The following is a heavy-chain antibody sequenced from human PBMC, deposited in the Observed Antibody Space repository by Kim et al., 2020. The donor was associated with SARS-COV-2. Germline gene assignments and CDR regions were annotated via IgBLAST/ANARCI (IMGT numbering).Heavy chain of an antibody. CDR1: GFTFSSYS. J-gene: IGHJ4*02. D-gene: IGHD4-17*01. CDR2: ISSSSSYI. CDR3: ARGVDYGDYEIDY. V-gene: IGHV3-21*01. Sequence: GGSLRLSCAASGFTFSSYSMNWVRQAPGKGLEWVSSISSSSSYIYYADSVKGRFTISRDNAKNSLYLQMNSLRAEDTAVYYCARGVDYGDYEIDYWGQGTLVTVSS.